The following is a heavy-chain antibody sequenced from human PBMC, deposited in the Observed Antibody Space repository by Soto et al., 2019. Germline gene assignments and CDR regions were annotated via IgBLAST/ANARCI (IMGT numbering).Heavy chain of an antibody. V-gene: IGHV3-23*01. Sequence: PGGSLSFSCAASVFTFNNYAMTWASQAPGQGLEWVSAISASGDTAYYADSVRGRFTISRENSKNTLYLQLHSLRTEDTAVYYCTKGVVLAATPSGKANHFDPWGQGKIVTVSS. J-gene: IGHJ5*02. D-gene: IGHD2-15*01. CDR1: VFTFNNYA. CDR2: ISASGDTA. CDR3: TKGVVLAATPSGKANHFDP.